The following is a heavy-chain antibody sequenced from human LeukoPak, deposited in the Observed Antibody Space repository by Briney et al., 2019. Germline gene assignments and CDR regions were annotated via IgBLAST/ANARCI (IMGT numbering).Heavy chain of an antibody. CDR2: INAGNGNT. CDR1: GYTFTSYA. J-gene: IGHJ5*02. Sequence: ASVKVSCKASGYTFTSYAMHWVRQAPGQRLEWMGWINAGNGNTKYSQKFQGRVTITTDTSTSTAYMELRSLRSDDTAVYYCAREGEPYNWNARFDPWGQGTLVTVSS. V-gene: IGHV1-3*01. D-gene: IGHD1-1*01. CDR3: AREGEPYNWNARFDP.